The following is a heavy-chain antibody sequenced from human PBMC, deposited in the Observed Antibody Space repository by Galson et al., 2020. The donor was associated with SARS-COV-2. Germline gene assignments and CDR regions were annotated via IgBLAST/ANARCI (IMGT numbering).Heavy chain of an antibody. CDR3: ARQWYGMDV. Sequence: SETLSLTCTVSGGSISSSSYYWGWIRQPPGKGLEWIGSMYYSGNTYYNPSLKSRVTISVDTSKNQFSLKLSSVTAADTAEYYCARQWYGMDVWGQGTTVSVSS. J-gene: IGHJ6*02. V-gene: IGHV4-39*01. CDR1: GGSISSSSYY. CDR2: MYYSGNT.